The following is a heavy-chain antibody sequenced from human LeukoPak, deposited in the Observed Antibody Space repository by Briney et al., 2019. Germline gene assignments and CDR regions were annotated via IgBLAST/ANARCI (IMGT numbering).Heavy chain of an antibody. CDR2: ISWNSATR. Sequence: PGGSLRLSCEASRFTYDEHAMHGVRQPPGKGLEWVAGISWNSATRGYADSLKGRVTISREKAKNSLYLQIDSLRVEDTAFYYCAKDGGWAGRNIMLRGVIPSDLDSWGQGTLVTVSS. CDR1: RFTYDEHA. CDR3: AKDGGWAGRNIMLRGVIPSDLDS. J-gene: IGHJ4*02. V-gene: IGHV3-9*01. D-gene: IGHD3-10*01.